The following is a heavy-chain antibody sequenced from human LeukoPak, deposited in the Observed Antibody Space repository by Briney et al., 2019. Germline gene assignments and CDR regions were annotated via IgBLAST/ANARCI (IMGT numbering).Heavy chain of an antibody. Sequence: ASVKVSCKASEYTFTGYYMHWVRQAPGQGLEWMGWINPNSGGTNYAQKFQGRVTMTRDTSISTAYMELSRLRSDDTAVYYCARANYDFWSGSNWFDPWGQGTLVTVSS. CDR3: ARANYDFWSGSNWFDP. CDR1: EYTFTGYY. CDR2: INPNSGGT. V-gene: IGHV1-2*02. J-gene: IGHJ5*02. D-gene: IGHD3-3*01.